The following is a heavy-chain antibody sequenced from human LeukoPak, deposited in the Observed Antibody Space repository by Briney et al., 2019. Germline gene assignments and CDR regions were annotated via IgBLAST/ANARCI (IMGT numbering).Heavy chain of an antibody. J-gene: IGHJ4*02. Sequence: EASVKVSCKVSGYTLTELSMHWVRQAPGKGLEWMGGFDPEDGETIYAQKSQGRVTMTEDTSTDTAYMELSSLRSEDTAVYYCATVTGYSGSYAQFDYWGQGTLVTVSS. CDR2: FDPEDGET. V-gene: IGHV1-24*01. D-gene: IGHD1-26*01. CDR1: GYTLTELS. CDR3: ATVTGYSGSYAQFDY.